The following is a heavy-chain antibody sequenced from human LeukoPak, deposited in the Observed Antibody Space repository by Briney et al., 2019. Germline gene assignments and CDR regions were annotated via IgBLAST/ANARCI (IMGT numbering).Heavy chain of an antibody. V-gene: IGHV3-66*01. CDR3: ARDNYDILTGYFIDY. Sequence: GGSLRLSCAASGFTVSSNYMSWVRQAPGKGPEWVSVIYSGGSTYYADSVKGRFTISRDNSKNTLYLQMNSLRAEDTAVYYCARDNYDILTGYFIDYWGQGTLVTVSS. J-gene: IGHJ4*02. CDR2: IYSGGST. CDR1: GFTVSSNY. D-gene: IGHD3-9*01.